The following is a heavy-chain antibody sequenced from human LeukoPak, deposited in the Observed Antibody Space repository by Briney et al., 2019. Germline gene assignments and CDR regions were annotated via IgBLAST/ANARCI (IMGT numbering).Heavy chain of an antibody. CDR3: ARGFRITMVRGVINPPGY. CDR2: INAGNGNT. J-gene: IGHJ4*02. CDR1: GYTFTSYA. V-gene: IGHV1-3*01. D-gene: IGHD3-10*01. Sequence: ASVKVSCKASGYTFTSYAMHWVRQAPGQRLEWMGWINAGNGNTKYSQKFQGRVTMTRNTSISTAYMELSSLRSEDTAVYYCARGFRITMVRGVINPPGYWGQGTLVTVSS.